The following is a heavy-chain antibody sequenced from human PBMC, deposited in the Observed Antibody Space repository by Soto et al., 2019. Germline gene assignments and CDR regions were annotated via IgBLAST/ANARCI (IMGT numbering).Heavy chain of an antibody. CDR2: IQSGGST. V-gene: IGHV3-66*01. CDR3: ARGDVHCSGGRCYGVPMDV. J-gene: IGHJ6*02. Sequence: EVQLVESGGGLVQPGGSLRLSCAASGFTVSSKYMSWVRQAPGKGMEWVSLIQSGGSTLYADSVKGRFTISRDNSKNTLYLQMNSLRVDDTAVYYCARGDVHCSGGRCYGVPMDVWGQGTTVTVSS. CDR1: GFTVSSKY. D-gene: IGHD2-15*01.